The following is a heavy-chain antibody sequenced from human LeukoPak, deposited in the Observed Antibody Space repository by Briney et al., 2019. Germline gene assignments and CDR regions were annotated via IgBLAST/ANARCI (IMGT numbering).Heavy chain of an antibody. CDR3: TTGELN. J-gene: IGHJ4*02. V-gene: IGHV3-15*01. CDR2: IKGKTDGGTT. CDR1: GFTFSNAW. D-gene: IGHD2-21*01. Sequence: PGGSLRLSCAASGFTFSNAWMTWVRQAPGKGLEWVSRIKGKTDGGTTDYAAPVKGRFTISRDDSKNTLYLQMNSLKTDDTAVYYCTTGELNWGQGTLVTVSS.